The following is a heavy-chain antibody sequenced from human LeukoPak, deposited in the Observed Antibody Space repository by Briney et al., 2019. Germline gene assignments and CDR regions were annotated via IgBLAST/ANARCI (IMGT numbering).Heavy chain of an antibody. CDR3: AREGQEYHFDY. CDR2: IYSGGST. Sequence: GGSLRLSCAASGFTVSSNYMSWVHQAPGKGLEWVSVIYSGGSTYYADSVKGRFTISRDNSKDTLYLQMNSLRAEDTAVYYCAREGQEYHFDYWGQGTLVTVSS. J-gene: IGHJ4*02. D-gene: IGHD2-2*01. CDR1: GFTVSSNY. V-gene: IGHV3-66*02.